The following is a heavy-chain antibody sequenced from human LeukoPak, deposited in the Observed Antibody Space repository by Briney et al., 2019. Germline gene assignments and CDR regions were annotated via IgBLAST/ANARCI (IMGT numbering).Heavy chain of an antibody. CDR1: GFTFSSYW. J-gene: IGHJ4*02. CDR2: IKQDGSEK. D-gene: IGHD3-22*01. Sequence: GGSLRLSCAASGFTFSSYWMSWVRQAPGKGLEWVANIKQDGSEKYYVDSVKGRFTISRDNAKNSLYLQMNSLRAEDTAVYYCASPREYYHDLFPLDYWGQGTLVTVSS. CDR3: ASPREYYHDLFPLDY. V-gene: IGHV3-7*01.